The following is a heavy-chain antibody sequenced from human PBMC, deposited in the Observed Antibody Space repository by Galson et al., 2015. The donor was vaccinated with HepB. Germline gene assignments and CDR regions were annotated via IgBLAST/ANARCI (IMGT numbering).Heavy chain of an antibody. J-gene: IGHJ5*02. D-gene: IGHD6-19*01. CDR1: RFVFSTYN. V-gene: IGHV3-21*01. CDR3: ARDWGKAVSGTWLFDP. CDR2: ISSNENYK. Sequence: SLRLSCAVSRFVFSTYNMNWVRQAPGKGLEWVSSISSNENYKFYADSVKGRFTISRDNAQNSLYLQMTSLRVEDTAVYYCARDWGKAVSGTWLFDPWGKGTLVTVSS.